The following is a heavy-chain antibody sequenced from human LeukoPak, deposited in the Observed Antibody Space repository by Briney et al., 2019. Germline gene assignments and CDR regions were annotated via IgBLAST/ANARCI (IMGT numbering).Heavy chain of an antibody. CDR1: GFTFRTSA. V-gene: IGHV3-23*01. CDR3: AKKTPGIHPFDS. D-gene: IGHD6-13*01. CDR2: VGTDSDT. Sequence: GGSLRLSCAASGFTFRTSAFSWVRQSPGRGLEWVSTVGTDSDTYYADSVKGRFTISRDNSKNTAYLQMTGLRADDTAVYYCAKKTPGIHPFDSWGQGTTVTVSS. J-gene: IGHJ4*03.